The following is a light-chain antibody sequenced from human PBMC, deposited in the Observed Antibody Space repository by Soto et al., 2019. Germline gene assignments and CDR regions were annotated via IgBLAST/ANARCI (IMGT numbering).Light chain of an antibody. CDR2: KAS. J-gene: IGKJ1*01. V-gene: IGKV1-5*03. CDR3: QHYNSYSEA. Sequence: DIQMTQSPSTLSVSLGDRVTITCLASQTISSWLAWYQQEPGKAPKLLIYKASTLKSGVPSRFSGSGSGTEFTLTISSLQPDDFATYYCQHYNSYSEAFGQGTKVDIK. CDR1: QTISSW.